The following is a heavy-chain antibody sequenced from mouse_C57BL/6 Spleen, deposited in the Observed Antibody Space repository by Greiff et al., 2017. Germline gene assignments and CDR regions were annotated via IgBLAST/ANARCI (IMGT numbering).Heavy chain of an antibody. V-gene: IGHV1-26*01. Sequence: EVQLQQSGPELVKPGASVKISCKASGYTFTDYYMNWVKQSHGKSLEWIGDINPNNGGTSYNQKFKGKATLTVDKSSSTAYMELRSLTSEDPAVYYCARKAYGNSPFAYWGQGTLVTVSA. CDR1: GYTFTDYY. CDR3: ARKAYGNSPFAY. CDR2: INPNNGGT. D-gene: IGHD2-1*01. J-gene: IGHJ3*01.